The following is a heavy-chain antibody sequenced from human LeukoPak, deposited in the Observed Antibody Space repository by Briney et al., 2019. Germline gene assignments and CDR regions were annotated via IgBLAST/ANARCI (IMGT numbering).Heavy chain of an antibody. Sequence: ASVKVSCKGSGYIFSNFGVTWVRQAPGQGLEWMGWISSYNDDINYAQKFQGRVTLTTDTSTSTAYMELKTLRPDDTAFYYCARDPGYCSGGTCRIDNWGQGTLVTVSS. D-gene: IGHD2-15*01. CDR1: GYIFSNFG. V-gene: IGHV1-18*01. J-gene: IGHJ4*02. CDR2: ISSYNDDI. CDR3: ARDPGYCSGGTCRIDN.